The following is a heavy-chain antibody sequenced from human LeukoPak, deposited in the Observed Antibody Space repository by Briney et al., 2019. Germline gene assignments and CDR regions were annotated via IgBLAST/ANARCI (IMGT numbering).Heavy chain of an antibody. J-gene: IGHJ4*02. CDR2: IFQSGST. V-gene: IGHV4-30-2*01. CDR1: GGSISSGDYS. D-gene: IGHD1-26*01. CDR3: SRESGAFCPFGY. Sequence: SETLSLTCAVSGGSISSGDYSWSWIRQPPGKGLEWIGYIFQSGSTYYNPSLKSRVTISVDRSKNQFSLKLTSVTAADTAIYYCSRESGAFCPFGYWGQGTLVIVPP.